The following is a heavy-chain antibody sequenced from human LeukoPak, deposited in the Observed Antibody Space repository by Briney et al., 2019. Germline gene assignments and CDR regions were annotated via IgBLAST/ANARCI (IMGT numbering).Heavy chain of an antibody. CDR2: INGDGSGT. CDR1: GFTFSTYW. CDR3: TRALGDI. Sequence: GGSLRLSCAASGFTFSTYWMHWVRQAPGKGLVWVSRINGDGSGTSYGDSVKGRFTISRDNAKNTLYLQMNGLRVEDTAVYYCTRALGDIRGQGTLVTVSS. J-gene: IGHJ4*02. V-gene: IGHV3-74*01.